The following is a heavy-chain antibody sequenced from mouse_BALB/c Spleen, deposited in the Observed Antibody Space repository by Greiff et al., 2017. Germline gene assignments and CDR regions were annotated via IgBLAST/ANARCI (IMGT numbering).Heavy chain of an antibody. J-gene: IGHJ1*01. CDR1: GFSLTSYG. CDR3: AREIQSYWYFDV. Sequence: QVQLKESGPGLVAPSQSLSITCTVSGFSLTSYGVHWVRQPPGKGLEWLGVIWAGGSTNYNSALMSRLSISKDNSKSQVFLKMNSLQTDDTAVYYCAREIQSYWYFDVWGAGTTVTVSS. CDR2: IWAGGST. V-gene: IGHV2-9*02.